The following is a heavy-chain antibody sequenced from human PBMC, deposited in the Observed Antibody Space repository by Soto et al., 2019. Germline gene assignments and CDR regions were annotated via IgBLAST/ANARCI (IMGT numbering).Heavy chain of an antibody. J-gene: IGHJ4*02. CDR2: ISYDGSNK. D-gene: IGHD5-18*01. Sequence: PGGSLRLSCAASGFTFSSYAMHWVRQAPGKGLEWVAVISYDGSNKYYADSVKGRFTISRDNSKNTLYLQMNSLRAEDTAVYFCAREREREDTAMGLYFDYWGQGTLVTVSS. CDR1: GFTFSSYA. V-gene: IGHV3-30-3*01. CDR3: AREREREDTAMGLYFDY.